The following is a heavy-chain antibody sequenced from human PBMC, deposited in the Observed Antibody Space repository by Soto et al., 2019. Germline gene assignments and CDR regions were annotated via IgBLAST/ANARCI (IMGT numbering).Heavy chain of an antibody. CDR2: IFSDNER. D-gene: IGHD4-17*01. CDR3: ARMNVDSYQFFYAMDV. CDR1: GFSLTTGKMC. J-gene: IGHJ6*01. Sequence: SGPTLVNPTETLTLTCTVSGFSLTTGKMCVSWIRQPPGKALEWLAHIFSDNERSYSTSLQGRLTISKDTSGSQVVLSMTNVDPVDKATYYCARMNVDSYQFFYAMDVWGQGTTVTVSS. V-gene: IGHV2-26*01.